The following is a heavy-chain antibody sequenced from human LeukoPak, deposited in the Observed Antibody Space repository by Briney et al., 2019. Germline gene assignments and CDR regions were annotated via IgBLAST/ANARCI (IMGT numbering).Heavy chain of an antibody. CDR1: GGTFSSYA. D-gene: IGHD3-22*01. V-gene: IGHV1-69*06. CDR2: TIPIFGTA. J-gene: IGHJ4*02. Sequence: ASVKVSCKASGGTFSSYAISWVRQAPGQGLEWMGRTIPIFGTANYAQKFQGRVTITADKSTSTAYMELSSLRSEDTAVYYCARDSKYYYDSSGYSFDYWGQGTLVTVSS. CDR3: ARDSKYYYDSSGYSFDY.